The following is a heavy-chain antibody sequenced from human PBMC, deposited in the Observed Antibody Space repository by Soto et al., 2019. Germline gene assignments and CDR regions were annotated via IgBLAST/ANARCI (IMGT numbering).Heavy chain of an antibody. D-gene: IGHD3-10*01. CDR1: GYTFTSYG. CDR2: ISGYNGNT. J-gene: IGHJ5*02. V-gene: IGHV1-18*04. CDR3: ARVTSMVRGVIANWFDP. Sequence: QVQLVQSGAEVKKPGASVKVSCKASGYTFTSYGVSWVRQAPGQGLEWMGWISGYNGNTNYAQKLQGRVTMTTDTHTSTAYMELRSLRSDDTALYYCARVTSMVRGVIANWFDPWCYGTLLSVPS.